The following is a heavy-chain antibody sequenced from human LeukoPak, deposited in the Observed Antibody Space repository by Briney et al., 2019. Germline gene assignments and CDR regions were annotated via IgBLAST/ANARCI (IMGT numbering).Heavy chain of an antibody. V-gene: IGHV4-4*07. J-gene: IGHJ4*02. CDR2: IYTSGST. CDR1: GGSISSYY. Sequence: SETLSLACTVSGGSISSYYWSWIRQPAGKGLEWIGRIYTSGSTNYNPSLKSRVTMSVDTFKNQFSLKLSSVTAADTAVYYCAGEPYSGYDIDYWSQGTLVTVST. CDR3: AGEPYSGYDIDY. D-gene: IGHD5-12*01.